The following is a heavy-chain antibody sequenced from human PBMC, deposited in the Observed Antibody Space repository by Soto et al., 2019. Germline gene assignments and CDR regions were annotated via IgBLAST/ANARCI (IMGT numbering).Heavy chain of an antibody. CDR1: GGRVSSNSVT. V-gene: IGHV6-1*01. CDR2: TYYRSNWYT. Sequence: SQTLPLTCAISGGRVSSNSVTWNWIRQSPSRGLEWLGRTYYRSNWYTDYAVSVKSRITLNPDTSKNQFSLQLNSVTPEDTAVYYCARVSGSFSVRDAFDIWGQGTVVTVSS. D-gene: IGHD3-10*01. J-gene: IGHJ3*02. CDR3: ARVSGSFSVRDAFDI.